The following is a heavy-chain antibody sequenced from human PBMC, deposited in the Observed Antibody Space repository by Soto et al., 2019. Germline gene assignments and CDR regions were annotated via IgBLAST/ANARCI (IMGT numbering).Heavy chain of an antibody. CDR3: AKRVYSSGWTGGFKY. D-gene: IGHD6-19*01. V-gene: IGHV3-23*01. Sequence: EVPLLESGGGLVQPGGSLRLSCAASGFTFSSYAMSWVRQAPGKGLEWVSGISDSGVSTYYADSVKGRFTISRDNSKNTLYVQMNSLRVEDTAVYYCAKRVYSSGWTGGFKYWGQGTLVTVSS. J-gene: IGHJ4*02. CDR1: GFTFSSYA. CDR2: ISDSGVST.